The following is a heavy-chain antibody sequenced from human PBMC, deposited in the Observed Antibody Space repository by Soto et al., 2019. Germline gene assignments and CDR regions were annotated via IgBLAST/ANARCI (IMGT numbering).Heavy chain of an antibody. CDR1: GFTFSSYS. V-gene: IGHV3-48*01. CDR3: DSNGARSFDWFDP. J-gene: IGHJ5*02. CDR2: ISSSSSTI. Sequence: GGSLRLSCAASGFTFSSYSMNWVRQAPGKGLEWVSYISSSSSTIYYAGSVKGRFTISRDNAKNSLYLQMNSLRAEDTAVYYCDSNGARSFDWFDPWGQGTLVTVSS. D-gene: IGHD2-8*01.